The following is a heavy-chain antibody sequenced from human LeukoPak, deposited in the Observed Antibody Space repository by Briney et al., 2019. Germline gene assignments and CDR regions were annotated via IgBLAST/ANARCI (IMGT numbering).Heavy chain of an antibody. Sequence: GGSLRLSCAASGFTFSNYGIHWVRQAPGKGLEWVTFIRYDGNNKYYADSVKGRFTISRENSKNTLYLQMNSLRAEDTAVYYCAKDSAKKYDDYWGQGTLVTVSS. CDR3: AKDSAKKYDDY. V-gene: IGHV3-30*02. D-gene: IGHD2/OR15-2a*01. CDR1: GFTFSNYG. CDR2: IRYDGNNK. J-gene: IGHJ4*02.